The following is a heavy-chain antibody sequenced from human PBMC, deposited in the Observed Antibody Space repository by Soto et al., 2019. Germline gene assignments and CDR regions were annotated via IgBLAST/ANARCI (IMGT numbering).Heavy chain of an antibody. V-gene: IGHV1-69*12. J-gene: IGHJ4*02. D-gene: IGHD3-9*01. CDR2: IIPIFGTA. CDR1: GGTFSSYA. CDR3: ARARTGYYDILTGYSREYYFDY. Sequence: QVQLVQSGAEVKKPGSSVKVSCKASGGTFSSYAISWVRQAPGQGLEWMGGIIPIFGTANYAQKFQGRVTMTADDSTSTANMELSSLRSEDTGVYYCARARTGYYDILTGYSREYYFDYWGQGTLVTVSS.